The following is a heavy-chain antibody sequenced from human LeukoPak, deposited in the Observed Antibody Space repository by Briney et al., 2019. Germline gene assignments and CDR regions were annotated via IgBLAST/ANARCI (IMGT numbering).Heavy chain of an antibody. Sequence: GGSLRLSCAASGFTFSSYWMHWVRQAPGKGLVWVSRINSDGSSTSYADSVKGRFTISRDNAKNTLYLQMNGLRDEDTAVYYCARDTYDILTGYPYYYYYYGMDVWGQGTTVTVSS. CDR3: ARDTYDILTGYPYYYYYYGMDV. D-gene: IGHD3-9*01. V-gene: IGHV3-74*01. J-gene: IGHJ6*02. CDR1: GFTFSSYW. CDR2: INSDGSST.